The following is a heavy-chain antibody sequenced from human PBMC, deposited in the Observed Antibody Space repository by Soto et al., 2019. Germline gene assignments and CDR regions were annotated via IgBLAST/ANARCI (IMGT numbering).Heavy chain of an antibody. Sequence: EVQLLESGGGLVQPGGSLRLSCAASGFTFTSYAMSWVRQAPGKGLEWVSSISASGGTTYYADSVKGRFTISRGNSKNTLDLQVNSLRAEDTAVYYCANGAWAAVSGRGNWFDPWGQGTLVTVSS. D-gene: IGHD6-19*01. CDR2: ISASGGTT. CDR1: GFTFTSYA. V-gene: IGHV3-23*01. J-gene: IGHJ5*02. CDR3: ANGAWAAVSGRGNWFDP.